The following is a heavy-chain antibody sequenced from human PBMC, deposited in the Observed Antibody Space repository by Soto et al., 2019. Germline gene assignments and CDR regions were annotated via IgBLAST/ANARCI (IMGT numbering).Heavy chain of an antibody. CDR2: IYYSGST. V-gene: IGHV4-31*03. D-gene: IGHD2-15*01. CDR3: AREVVVVVAATPTPNIMDV. Sequence: SETLSLTCTVSGGSISSGGYYWSWIRQHPGKGLEWIGYIYYSGSTYYNPSLKSRVTISVDTSKNQFSLKLSSVTAADTAVYYCAREVVVVVAATPTPNIMDVWGQGTTVTVSS. CDR1: GGSISSGGYY. J-gene: IGHJ6*02.